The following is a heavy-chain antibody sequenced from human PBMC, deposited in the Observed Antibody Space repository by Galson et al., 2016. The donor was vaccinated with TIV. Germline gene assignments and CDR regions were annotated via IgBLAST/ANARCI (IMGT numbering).Heavy chain of an antibody. V-gene: IGHV3-33*01. CDR3: ARAQYSTSWNGRLDP. CDR1: GFTFTDHG. CDR2: IWYDGGNK. J-gene: IGHJ5*02. Sequence: SLRLSCAASGFTFTDHGMHWVRQAPGKGLEWLTLIWYDGGNKHYAGSVKGRFTISRDNSKNTLYLQMHSLRPEDTAVYYCARAQYSTSWNGRLDPWGQGTLVTVSS. D-gene: IGHD2-2*01.